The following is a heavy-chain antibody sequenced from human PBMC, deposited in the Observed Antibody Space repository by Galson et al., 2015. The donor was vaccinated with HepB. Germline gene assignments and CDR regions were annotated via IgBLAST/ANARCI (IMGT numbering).Heavy chain of an antibody. CDR1: GYRFTNYW. CDR3: ARVIVVTTVDPYAFDI. V-gene: IGHV5-51*01. CDR2: IYPGDSDT. D-gene: IGHD2-2*01. Sequence: QSGAEVKKPGESLKISCKGSGYRFTNYWIGWVRQMPGKGLEWMGIIYPGDSDTAYSPSFQGQVTISADKSISTAYLQWSSLKASDTAMYYCARVIVVTTVDPYAFDIWGQGTMVTVSS. J-gene: IGHJ3*02.